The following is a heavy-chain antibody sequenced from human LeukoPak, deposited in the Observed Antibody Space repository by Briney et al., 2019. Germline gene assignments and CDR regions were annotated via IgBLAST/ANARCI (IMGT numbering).Heavy chain of an antibody. J-gene: IGHJ1*01. D-gene: IGHD5-12*01. V-gene: IGHV3-20*04. CDR3: ASWLRAEAGVFQH. CDR1: GFTFDDYG. CDR2: INWNGGST. Sequence: PGGSLRLSCAASGFTFDDYGMSWVRQAPGKGLEWVSGINWNGGSTVYADSVKGRFTISRDNAKNSLYLQMNSLRAEDTAVYYCASWLRAEAGVFQHWGQGTLVTVSS.